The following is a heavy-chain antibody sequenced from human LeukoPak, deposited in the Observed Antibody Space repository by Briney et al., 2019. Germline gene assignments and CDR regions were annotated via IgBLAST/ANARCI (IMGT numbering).Heavy chain of an antibody. V-gene: IGHV3-33*01. CDR1: GFTFSSYG. CDR2: IWYDGSNK. J-gene: IGHJ6*02. CDR3: ARSPIVVVPAAPGSDYYYYGMDV. Sequence: GGSLRLSCAASGFTFSSYGMHWVRQAPGKGLEWVAVIWYDGSNKYYADSVKGRFTISRDNSKNTLYLQMNSLRAEDTAVYYCARSPIVVVPAAPGSDYYYYGMDVWGQGTTVTVSS. D-gene: IGHD2-2*01.